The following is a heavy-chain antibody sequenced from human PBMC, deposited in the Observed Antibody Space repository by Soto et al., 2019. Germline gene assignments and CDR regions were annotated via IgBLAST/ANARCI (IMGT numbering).Heavy chain of an antibody. CDR1: GFTFSSYA. J-gene: IGHJ5*02. D-gene: IGHD6-13*01. Sequence: GGSLRLSCAASGFTFSSYAMSWVRQAPGKGLEWVSAISGSGGSTYYADSVKGRFTISRDNSKNTLYLQMNSLRAEDTAVYYCAKSPTPYSSSWYVPNWFDPWGQGTLVTVSS. V-gene: IGHV3-23*01. CDR3: AKSPTPYSSSWYVPNWFDP. CDR2: ISGSGGST.